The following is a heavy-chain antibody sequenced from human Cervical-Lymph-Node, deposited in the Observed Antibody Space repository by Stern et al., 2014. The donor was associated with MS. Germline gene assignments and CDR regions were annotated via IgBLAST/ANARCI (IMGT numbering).Heavy chain of an antibody. Sequence: VQLVESGGGLVQPGRSLRPSCAASGFTFDDYAMHWVRQAPGKGLECVSGISWNSGTIGYADSVKGRFAISRDNAKNSLYLQMNSLRTEDTALYYCVKDISWGGLRHFEYWGQGTLVTVSS. CDR2: ISWNSGTI. J-gene: IGHJ4*02. V-gene: IGHV3-9*01. CDR1: GFTFDDYA. CDR3: VKDISWGGLRHFEY. D-gene: IGHD4-17*01.